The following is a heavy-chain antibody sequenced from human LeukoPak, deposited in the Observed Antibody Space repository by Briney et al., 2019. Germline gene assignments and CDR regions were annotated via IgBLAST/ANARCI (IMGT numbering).Heavy chain of an antibody. Sequence: GGSLRLSCAASGFTFSDYYMSWIRQAPGKGLEWVSYISSSGSTIYYADSVKGRFTISRDNAKNSLYLQMNSLRAEDTAVYYCAKDLQSKTITMIVVVIPDAFDIWGQGTMVTVSS. CDR1: GFTFSDYY. D-gene: IGHD3-22*01. CDR3: AKDLQSKTITMIVVVIPDAFDI. CDR2: ISSSGSTI. J-gene: IGHJ3*02. V-gene: IGHV3-11*04.